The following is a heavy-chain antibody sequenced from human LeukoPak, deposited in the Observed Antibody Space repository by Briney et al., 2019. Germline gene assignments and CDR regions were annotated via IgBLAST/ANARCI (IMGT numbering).Heavy chain of an antibody. D-gene: IGHD2-15*01. J-gene: IGHJ6*03. CDR3: ARVRCSGGSCPYYYYYYMDV. V-gene: IGHV4-39*07. CDR2: IHYSGST. CDR1: GGSISSSSYY. Sequence: SETLSLTCTVSGGSISSSSYYWAWIRQPPGKGLEWIGSIHYSGSTYYNPSLQSRVTVSIDTSKNQFSLKLRFVTAADTAVYYCARVRCSGGSCPYYYYYYMDVWGKGTTVTVS.